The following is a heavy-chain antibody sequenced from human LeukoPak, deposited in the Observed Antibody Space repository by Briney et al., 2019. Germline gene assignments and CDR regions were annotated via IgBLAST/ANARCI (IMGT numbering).Heavy chain of an antibody. CDR2: IYHSGST. CDR3: ARERGTGYYYYYGMDV. CDR1: GYSLSSGYY. J-gene: IGHJ6*04. D-gene: IGHD1-14*01. Sequence: SETLSLTCAVSGYSLSSGYYWGWIPQPPGKGLEWIGSIYHSGSTYYNPSLKSRVTISVDTSKNQFSLKLSSVTAADTAVYYCARERGTGYYYYYGMDVWGKGTTVTVSS. V-gene: IGHV4-38-2*02.